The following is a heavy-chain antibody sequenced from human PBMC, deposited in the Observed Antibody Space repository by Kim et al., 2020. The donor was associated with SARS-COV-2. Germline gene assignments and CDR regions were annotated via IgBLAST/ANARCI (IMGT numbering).Heavy chain of an antibody. V-gene: IGHV3-33*01. D-gene: IGHD1-26*01. J-gene: IGHJ4*02. CDR1: GFTFSRYA. Sequence: GGSLRLSCAVSGFTFSRYAMHWVRQAPGKGLEWVAIIWSDGSNKYYGDSVKGRFTISRDNVKNTLYLQMDSLRPEDTAVYYCARNDGSYCLDYWGQGTLV. CDR3: ARNDGSYCLDY. CDR2: IWSDGSNK.